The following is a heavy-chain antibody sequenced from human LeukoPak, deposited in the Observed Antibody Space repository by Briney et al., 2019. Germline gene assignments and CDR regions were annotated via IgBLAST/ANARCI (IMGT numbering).Heavy chain of an antibody. CDR2: ISGSGGST. D-gene: IGHD3-22*01. V-gene: IGHV3-23*01. J-gene: IGHJ3*02. Sequence: PGGSLRPSCAASGFTFSSYAMSWVRQAPGKGLEWVSAISGSGGSTYYADSVKGRFTISRDNSKNTLYLQMNSLRAEDTAVYYCAKEYDSSGYGYRDAFDIWGQGTMVTVSS. CDR3: AKEYDSSGYGYRDAFDI. CDR1: GFTFSSYA.